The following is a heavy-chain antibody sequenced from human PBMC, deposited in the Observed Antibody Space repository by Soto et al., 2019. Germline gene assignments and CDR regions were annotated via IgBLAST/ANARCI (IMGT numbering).Heavy chain of an antibody. J-gene: IGHJ6*03. D-gene: IGHD2-21*01. CDR2: ISGVGDYT. CDR3: ARGSRIQAGYYMDV. V-gene: IGHV3-23*01. Sequence: GGSLRLSCAASGFTFSSSAMNWVRQAPGKGLEWVSSISGVGDYTNHADSVKGRFTISRDNSKSTMDLQMSSLRAEDTAVYYCARGSRIQAGYYMDVWGKGTTVTVSS. CDR1: GFTFSSSA.